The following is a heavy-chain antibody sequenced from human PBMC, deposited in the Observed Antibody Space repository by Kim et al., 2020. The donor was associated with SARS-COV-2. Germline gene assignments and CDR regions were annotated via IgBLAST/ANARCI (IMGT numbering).Heavy chain of an antibody. J-gene: IGHJ4*02. V-gene: IGHV3-9*01. CDR3: AKMGD. Sequence: GGCLRLSCAASGFTFDDYAMHWVRQAPGKGLEWVSGISWNSGSIGYADSVKGRFTISTDNAKNSLYLQMNSLRAEDTALYYCAKMGDWGQGTLVTVSS. D-gene: IGHD3-16*01. CDR1: GFTFDDYA. CDR2: ISWNSGSI.